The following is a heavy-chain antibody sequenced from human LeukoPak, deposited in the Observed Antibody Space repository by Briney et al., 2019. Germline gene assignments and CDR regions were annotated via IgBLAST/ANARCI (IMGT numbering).Heavy chain of an antibody. CDR3: VKAYSSGWYSSGAFDI. J-gene: IGHJ3*02. CDR2: ISGNGGST. Sequence: GGSLRLSCSASGFTFSSYAMHWVRQAPGKGLEYVSAISGNGGSTYYADSVKGRFTISRDNSKNTLYLQMSSLRAEDTAVYYCVKAYSSGWYSSGAFDIWGQGTMVTVSS. V-gene: IGHV3-64D*06. CDR1: GFTFSSYA. D-gene: IGHD6-19*01.